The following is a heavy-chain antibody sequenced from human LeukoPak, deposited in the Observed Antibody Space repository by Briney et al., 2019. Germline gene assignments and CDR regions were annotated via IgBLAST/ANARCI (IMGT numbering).Heavy chain of an antibody. CDR1: GFTFSIYG. CDR3: AKTRTDNDYVWGSLI. J-gene: IGHJ4*02. D-gene: IGHD3-16*01. Sequence: GGSLRLSCAASGFTFSIYGMHWVRQAPGKGLEWVAVISYDGSNKYYADSVKGRLTISRDNSKNTLYLQMNSLRAEDTALYYCAKTRTDNDYVWGSLIWGQGTLVTVSS. V-gene: IGHV3-30*18. CDR2: ISYDGSNK.